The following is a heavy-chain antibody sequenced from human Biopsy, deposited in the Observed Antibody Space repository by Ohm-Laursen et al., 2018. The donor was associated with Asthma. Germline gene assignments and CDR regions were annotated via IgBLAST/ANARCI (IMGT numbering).Heavy chain of an antibody. D-gene: IGHD6-19*01. CDR2: IHYSGST. Sequence: SQTLSLTCTVSGASIKTDDHYWSWLRQPPGKGPEWFGFIHYSGSTSYNPSLKGGVTISVDTSKNQFSLKLSSVTAADTAVYYCARGSRHSSGWYHWFDPWGQGTPVTVSS. CDR1: GASIKTDDHY. CDR3: ARGSRHSSGWYHWFDP. J-gene: IGHJ5*02. V-gene: IGHV4-30-4*01.